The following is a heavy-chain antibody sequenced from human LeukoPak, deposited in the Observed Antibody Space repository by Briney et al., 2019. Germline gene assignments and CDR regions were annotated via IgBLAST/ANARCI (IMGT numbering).Heavy chain of an antibody. CDR1: GYTFTSYG. Sequence: GASVKVSCKASGYTFTSYGISWVRQAPGQGLEWMGWISAYNGNTNYAQKLQGRVTMTTGTSTSTAYMELRSLRSDDTAVYYCARVSIDYDSSGYYGYYFDYWGQGTPVTVSS. V-gene: IGHV1-18*01. J-gene: IGHJ4*02. D-gene: IGHD3-22*01. CDR3: ARVSIDYDSSGYYGYYFDY. CDR2: ISAYNGNT.